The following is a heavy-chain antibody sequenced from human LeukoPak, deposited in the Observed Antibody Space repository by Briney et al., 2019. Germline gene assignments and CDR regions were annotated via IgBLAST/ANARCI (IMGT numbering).Heavy chain of an antibody. V-gene: IGHV1-46*01. D-gene: IGHD1-26*01. Sequence: ASVKVSCKASGYTFTSYYMHWVRQAPGQGLEWMGIINPSGGSTSYAQKFQGRVTMTEDTSTDTAYMELSSLRSEDTAVYYCATEISGATRETNWFDPWGQGTLVTVSS. CDR2: INPSGGST. J-gene: IGHJ5*02. CDR1: GYTFTSYY. CDR3: ATEISGATRETNWFDP.